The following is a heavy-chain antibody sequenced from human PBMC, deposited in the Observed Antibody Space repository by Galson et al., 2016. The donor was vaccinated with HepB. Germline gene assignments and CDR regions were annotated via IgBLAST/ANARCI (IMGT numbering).Heavy chain of an antibody. D-gene: IGHD4-17*01. CDR1: GYTFTNYG. V-gene: IGHV1-18*01. J-gene: IGHJ6*02. CDR2: ISAKNGNT. Sequence: SVKVSCKASGYTFTNYGISWVRQAPGQGLEWMGWISAKNGNTKDAQTLQGRVTMTKDTSTNTVYVELRSLRSDDTAVYYCARDLEVYDDGDYLPLYYYYGMDVWGQGTTVTVSS. CDR3: ARDLEVYDDGDYLPLYYYYGMDV.